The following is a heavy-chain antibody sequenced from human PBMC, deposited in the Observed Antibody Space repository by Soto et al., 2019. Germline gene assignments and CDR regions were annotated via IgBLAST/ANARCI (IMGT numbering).Heavy chain of an antibody. CDR2: IKMKSEGATT. D-gene: IGHD1-26*01. J-gene: IGHJ6*02. CDR1: GLTFTNAW. CDR3: TTLGSHYFYHNFDV. Sequence: EVQLVESGGGLVTPGGSLRLSCAASGLTFTNAWMNWVRQAPGKGLEWVGLIKMKSEGATTHYAAPVNGRFTISRDDSKKMLYLQMSNLKTEDTAVYYCTTLGSHYFYHNFDVWGQGTTVTVP. V-gene: IGHV3-15*07.